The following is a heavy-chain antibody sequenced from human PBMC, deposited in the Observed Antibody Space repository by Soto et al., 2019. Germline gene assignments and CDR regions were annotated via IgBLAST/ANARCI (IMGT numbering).Heavy chain of an antibody. J-gene: IGHJ4*02. D-gene: IGHD6-19*01. CDR2: IYNNETF. CDR3: ARVPLRYSSSHNFDS. CDR1: GASVSSGSFY. Sequence: QVQLQESGPGLVKPSETLSLTCSVSGASVSSGSFYWSWIRQPPGKGLEWIGFIYNNETFNYNPSLKSRVTLSVDTSKHQFSLKLSSVTAADTAVYSCARVPLRYSSSHNFDSWGQGALVTVSS. V-gene: IGHV4-61*01.